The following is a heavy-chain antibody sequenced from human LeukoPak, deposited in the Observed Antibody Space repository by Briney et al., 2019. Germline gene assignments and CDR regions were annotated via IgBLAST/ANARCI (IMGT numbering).Heavy chain of an antibody. J-gene: IGHJ4*02. Sequence: GGSLRLSCTGSGFNFGEYAVNWFRQAPGKGLDWVGLITPKASGGTAEYAASVSGRITISRDDSKTIAYLQLTRMKTEDTAVYFCTRDGERGVSYWGGDYWGQGTLVTVSS. V-gene: IGHV3-49*03. CDR2: ITPKASGGTA. CDR3: TRDGERGVSYWGGDY. D-gene: IGHD7-27*01. CDR1: GFNFGEYA.